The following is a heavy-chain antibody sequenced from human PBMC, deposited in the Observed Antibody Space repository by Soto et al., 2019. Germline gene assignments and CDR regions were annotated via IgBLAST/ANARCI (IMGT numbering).Heavy chain of an antibody. CDR2: ISGSGGST. J-gene: IGHJ6*02. Sequence: PGGSLRLSCAASGFTFSSYAMSWVRQAPGKGLEWVSAISGSGGSTYYADSVKGRFTISRDNSKNTLYLQMNSLRAEDTAVYYCAKDLHSGSYFSGGVWGQGTTVTVSS. CDR1: GFTFSSYA. V-gene: IGHV3-23*01. D-gene: IGHD1-26*01. CDR3: AKDLHSGSYFSGGV.